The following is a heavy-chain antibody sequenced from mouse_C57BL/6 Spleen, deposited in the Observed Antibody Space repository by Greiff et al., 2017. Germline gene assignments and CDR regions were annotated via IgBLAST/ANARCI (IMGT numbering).Heavy chain of an antibody. V-gene: IGHV3-6*01. CDR3: ARRDDYDVGYAMDY. J-gene: IGHJ4*01. Sequence: EVKLQESGRGFVQPSQSLSLTCSVTGFSITSGYYWNCLRPLPGNKLEWMVYISYDYSNNYNPSLTNRIPISRDTSKNQFFLKLNSVTTENTATYDCARRDDYDVGYAMDYWGQGTSVTVSS. CDR1: GFSITSGYY. D-gene: IGHD2-4*01. CDR2: ISYDYSN.